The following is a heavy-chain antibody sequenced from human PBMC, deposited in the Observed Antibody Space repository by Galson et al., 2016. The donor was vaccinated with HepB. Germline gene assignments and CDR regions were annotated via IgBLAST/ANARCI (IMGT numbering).Heavy chain of an antibody. CDR1: GLTFSSYA. CDR2: ISGSGGSP. CDR3: AKDVSYSDYGSYHYFYGLDV. V-gene: IGHV3-23*01. J-gene: IGHJ6*04. Sequence: SLRLSCAASGLTFSSYAMNWVRQAPGEGLEWDSSISGSGGSPYYADSVKGRFTISRDNSKNRLYLQMNSLRAEDTAVNYCAKDVSYSDYGSYHYFYGLDVWGKGTTVTVSS. D-gene: IGHD4-17*01.